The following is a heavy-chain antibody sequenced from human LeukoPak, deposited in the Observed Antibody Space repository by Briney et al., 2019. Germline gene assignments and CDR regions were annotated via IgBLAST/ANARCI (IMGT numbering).Heavy chain of an antibody. CDR2: LYTGGST. V-gene: IGHV3-66*04. CDR3: ARHRSVNGMDV. CDR1: GFTVSSKD. Sequence: GGSLRLSCAVSGFTVSSKDVNWVRQAPGKGLEWVSLLYTGGSTYYADSVKGRFNISRDNSKNTLYLQMNSLRAEDTAVYYCARHRSVNGMDVWGQGTTVTVSS. D-gene: IGHD5/OR15-5a*01. J-gene: IGHJ6*02.